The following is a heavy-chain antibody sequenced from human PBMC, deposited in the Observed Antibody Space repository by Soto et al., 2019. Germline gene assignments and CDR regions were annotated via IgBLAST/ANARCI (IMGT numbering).Heavy chain of an antibody. CDR2: IKQDGSER. CDR3: ASIAH. J-gene: IGHJ5*02. V-gene: IGHV3-7*01. CDR1: GMSFSKFW. Sequence: GGSLRLSCVVSGMSFSKFWMTWVRQAPGKGLEWVANIKQDGSERLYVDSVKGRFTISRDNARNSLYLQMDSLRVDDTAVYYCASIAHWGQGTLVTVSS.